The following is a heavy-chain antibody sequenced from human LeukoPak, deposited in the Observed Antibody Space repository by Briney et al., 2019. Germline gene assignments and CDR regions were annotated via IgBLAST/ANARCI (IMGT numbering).Heavy chain of an antibody. CDR1: GFTFSSYG. J-gene: IGHJ6*02. D-gene: IGHD2-15*01. CDR3: AKDLDDYSPGGMDV. CDR2: ISYDGSNK. V-gene: IGHV3-30*18. Sequence: GGSLRLSCAASGFTFSSYGMHWVRQAPGKGLEWVAVISYDGSNKYYADSVKGRFTISRGNSKNTLYLQMNSLRAEDTAVYYCAKDLDDYSPGGMDVWGQGTTVTVSS.